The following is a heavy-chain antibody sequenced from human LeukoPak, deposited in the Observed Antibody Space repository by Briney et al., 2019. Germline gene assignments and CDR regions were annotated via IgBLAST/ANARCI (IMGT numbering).Heavy chain of an antibody. CDR1: GFAFHYYA. D-gene: IGHD3-10*01. CDR3: AKASVLLWFGEPHAFDI. Sequence: SLRLSSAASGFAFHYYAMPWVRPAPGKGLEWVSGISWNSGSIGYADSVKGRFTISRDNAKNSLYLQMNSLRAEDTALYYCAKASVLLWFGEPHAFDIWGQGTMVTVSS. CDR2: ISWNSGSI. J-gene: IGHJ3*02. V-gene: IGHV3-9*01.